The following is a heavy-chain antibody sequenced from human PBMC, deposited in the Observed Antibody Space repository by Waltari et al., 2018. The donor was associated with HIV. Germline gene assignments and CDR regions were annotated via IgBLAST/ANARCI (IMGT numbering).Heavy chain of an antibody. Sequence: QLQLQESGPGLVKPSETLSLTCTVSGGSISSSSYYWGWIRQPPGKGLEWIGSIYYSGSTYYNPSLKSRVTISVDTSKNQFSLKLSSVTAADTAVYYCARDYYDSSGYYTYYYYGMDVWGQGTTVTVSS. V-gene: IGHV4-39*07. CDR3: ARDYYDSSGYYTYYYYGMDV. CDR2: IYYSGST. J-gene: IGHJ6*02. CDR1: GGSISSSSYY. D-gene: IGHD3-22*01.